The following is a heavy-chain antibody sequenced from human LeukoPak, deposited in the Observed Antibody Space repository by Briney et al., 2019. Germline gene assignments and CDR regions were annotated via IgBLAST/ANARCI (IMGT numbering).Heavy chain of an antibody. D-gene: IGHD2-2*01. Sequence: ASVKVSCKASGGTFSSYVISWVRQAPGQGLEWMGGIIPIFGTANYAQKFQGRVTITADESTSTAYMELSSLRSDDTAVYYCARDRDAISTPYYYMDVWGKGTTVTVSS. J-gene: IGHJ6*03. CDR1: GGTFSSYV. CDR2: IIPIFGTA. CDR3: ARDRDAISTPYYYMDV. V-gene: IGHV1-69*13.